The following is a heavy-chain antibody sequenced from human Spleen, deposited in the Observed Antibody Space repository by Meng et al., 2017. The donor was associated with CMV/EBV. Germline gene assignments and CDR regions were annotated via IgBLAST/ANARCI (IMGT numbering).Heavy chain of an antibody. CDR2: IYSGGST. V-gene: IGHV3-53*01. Sequence: GGSLRLSCAASGFTVSSNSMAWVRQAPGKGLEWVSGIYSGGSTNYAESVEGRFTISRDNSKNTLYLEIHRLRVEDTAVYYCARDWRYNYGFTHYGMDVWGQGTTVTVSS. D-gene: IGHD5-18*01. CDR3: ARDWRYNYGFTHYGMDV. J-gene: IGHJ6*02. CDR1: GFTVSSNS.